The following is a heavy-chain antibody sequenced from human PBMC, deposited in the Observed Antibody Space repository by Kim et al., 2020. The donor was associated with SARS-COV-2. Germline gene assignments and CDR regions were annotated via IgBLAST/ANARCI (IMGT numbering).Heavy chain of an antibody. CDR2: INGNGGAT. CDR3: VIAGGYSPSNVNWYFEV. J-gene: IGHJ2*01. D-gene: IGHD1-26*01. CDR1: GFTVSSYA. V-gene: IGHV3-23*01. Sequence: GGSLRLSCAASGFTVSSYAMSWVRQASGKGLEWVSAINGNGGATYYRDSVKGRFTISRDNSKNTVFLQMNNLGAEDTAVYYCVIAGGYSPSNVNWYFEVWGRGTLVTVSS.